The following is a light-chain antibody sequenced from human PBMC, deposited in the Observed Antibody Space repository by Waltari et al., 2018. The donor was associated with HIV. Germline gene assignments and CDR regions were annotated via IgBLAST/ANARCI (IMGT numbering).Light chain of an antibody. CDR3: QQYGSSPQWT. CDR2: GAS. CDR1: QSVSSSY. J-gene: IGKJ1*01. Sequence: EIVLTQSPGTLSLSPGERASQSVSSSYLAWYQQKPGQAPRLLIYGASSRATGIPDRFSGSGSGTDFTLTISRLEPEDFAVYYCQQYGSSPQWTFGQGTKVEIK. V-gene: IGKV3-20*01.